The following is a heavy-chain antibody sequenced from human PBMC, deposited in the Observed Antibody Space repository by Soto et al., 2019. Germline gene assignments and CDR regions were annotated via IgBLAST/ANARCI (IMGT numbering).Heavy chain of an antibody. CDR1: GFTFNRYG. V-gene: IGHV3-74*01. CDR2: INSDGSIT. J-gene: IGHJ6*02. D-gene: IGHD2-21*01. Sequence: PGGSLRLSCAASGFTFNRYGMHWVRQAPGKGPVWVSRINSDGSITGYADSVKGRFTISRDNAKNTLYLQMNSLSAEDTAVYYCARRDQIAYYYGMDVWGQGTTVTVSS. CDR3: ARRDQIAYYYGMDV.